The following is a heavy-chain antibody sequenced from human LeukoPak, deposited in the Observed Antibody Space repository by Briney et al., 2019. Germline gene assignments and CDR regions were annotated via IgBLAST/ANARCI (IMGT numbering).Heavy chain of an antibody. J-gene: IGHJ4*02. CDR2: ISTYNGNT. Sequence: ASVKVSCKASGYTFTCYGISWVRQAPGQGLECMGWISTYNGNTNYAQKLQGRVTMTTDTSASTAYMELRSLRSDNTAVYYCARGGYCSSTSCYDGLLDYWGQGTLVTVSS. CDR3: ARGGYCSSTSCYDGLLDY. D-gene: IGHD2-2*01. V-gene: IGHV1-18*01. CDR1: GYTFTCYG.